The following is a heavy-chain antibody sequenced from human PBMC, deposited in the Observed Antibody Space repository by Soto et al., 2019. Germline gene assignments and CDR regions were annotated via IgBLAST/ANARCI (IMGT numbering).Heavy chain of an antibody. CDR2: ISAYNGNT. Sequence: QVQLVQSGAEVKKPGASVKVSCKASGYTFTSYGISWVRQAPGQGLEWMGWISAYNGNTNYAQKLQGRVTMTTDTSTSTAYMELRSLRSDDTAVYYCARDLDRSDIVVVPDTFYPCGQGTLVTVSS. CDR1: GYTFTSYG. D-gene: IGHD2-2*01. CDR3: ARDLDRSDIVVVPDTFYP. V-gene: IGHV1-18*01. J-gene: IGHJ5*02.